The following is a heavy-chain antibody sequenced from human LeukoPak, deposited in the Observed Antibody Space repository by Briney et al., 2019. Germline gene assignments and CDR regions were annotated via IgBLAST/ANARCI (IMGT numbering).Heavy chain of an antibody. J-gene: IGHJ5*01. Sequence: SETLSLTCTVSGDSISSSNYYWGWIRQPPGKGLEWIGSIFRTGSTYYSASLKSRVSISVDTSKNHIALKLTSVTASDTAVYFCARRVGFYGSGSLNYFDPWGQGILVSVS. CDR3: ARRVGFYGSGSLNYFDP. D-gene: IGHD3-10*01. V-gene: IGHV4-39*02. CDR2: IFRTGST. CDR1: GDSISSSNYY.